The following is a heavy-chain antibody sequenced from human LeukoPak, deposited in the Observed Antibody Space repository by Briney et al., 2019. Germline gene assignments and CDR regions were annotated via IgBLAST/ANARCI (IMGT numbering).Heavy chain of an antibody. Sequence: ASVKVSCKASGGTFSSYAISWVRRAPGRRPEWMGWIHPGSGRTKISEKFQGRVSLTRDTSANTVDMELSSLRSEDTALYYCARGYFYDSPGYYFDYWGQGALVTVSS. D-gene: IGHD3-22*01. CDR3: ARGYFYDSPGYYFDY. CDR2: IHPGSGRT. CDR1: GGTFSSYA. V-gene: IGHV1-3*01. J-gene: IGHJ4*02.